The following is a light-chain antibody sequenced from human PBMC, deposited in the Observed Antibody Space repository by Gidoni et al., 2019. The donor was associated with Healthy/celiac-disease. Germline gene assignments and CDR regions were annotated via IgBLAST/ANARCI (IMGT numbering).Light chain of an antibody. Sequence: NFMLTQPHSVSESPGKPVTISCTRSRGSIARNYVQLYQQRPGSAPTTVIYEDNQRPAGVPDRFSGSIDSSSNSASLTISGLKTEDEADYYCQSYDSSNRGVFGGGTKLTVL. CDR1: RGSIARNY. CDR2: EDN. J-gene: IGLJ3*02. CDR3: QSYDSSNRGV. V-gene: IGLV6-57*03.